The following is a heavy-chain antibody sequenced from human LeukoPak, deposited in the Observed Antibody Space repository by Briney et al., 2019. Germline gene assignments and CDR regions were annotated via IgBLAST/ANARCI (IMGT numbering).Heavy chain of an antibody. CDR3: ARRPAYFGGDCPLNY. CDR2: INPNSGGT. Sequence: ASVKVSCKASGYTFTGYYMHWVRQAPGQGLESMGRINPNSGGTNYAQKFQGRVTMSRDTSISTAYMELSRRRSDDTAVYYCARRPAYFGGDCPLNYWGQGTLVTVSS. V-gene: IGHV1-2*06. CDR1: GYTFTGYY. J-gene: IGHJ4*02. D-gene: IGHD2-21*02.